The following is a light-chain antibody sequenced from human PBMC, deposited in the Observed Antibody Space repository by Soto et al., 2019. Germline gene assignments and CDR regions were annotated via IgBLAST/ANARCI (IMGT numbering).Light chain of an antibody. Sequence: DIQMTQSTSAMSASVGDRVTITCRASQGINSYLAWFQQKPGKVPKRLIYAASNLESGVPSSFIGSGSGTDFSLTISSLQPEDVATYYCQYLNSFPLSFGGGTKVDIK. CDR3: QYLNSFPLS. CDR2: AAS. CDR1: QGINSY. J-gene: IGKJ4*01. V-gene: IGKV1-17*03.